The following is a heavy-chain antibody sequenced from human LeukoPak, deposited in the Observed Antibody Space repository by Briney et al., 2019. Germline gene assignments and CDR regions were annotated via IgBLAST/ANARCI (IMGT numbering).Heavy chain of an antibody. V-gene: IGHV4-59*01. CDR3: ARDITMVRAQGDDYYYYYGMDV. Sequence: SETLSLTCTVAGGSTSSYYWSWIRQPPGKGLEWIGYIYYSGSTNYNPSLKSRVTISVDTSKNQFSLKLSSVTAADTAVYYCARDITMVRAQGDDYYYYYGMDVWGQGTTVTVSS. J-gene: IGHJ6*02. CDR1: GGSTSSYY. CDR2: IYYSGST. D-gene: IGHD3-10*01.